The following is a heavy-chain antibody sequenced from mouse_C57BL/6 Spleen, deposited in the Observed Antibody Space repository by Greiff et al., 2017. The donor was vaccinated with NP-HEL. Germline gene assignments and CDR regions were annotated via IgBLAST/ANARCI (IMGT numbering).Heavy chain of an antibody. D-gene: IGHD1-1*01. J-gene: IGHJ1*03. V-gene: IGHV1-80*01. Sequence: VKLVESGAELVKPGASVKISCKASGYAFSSYWMNWVKQRPGKGLEWIGQIYPGDGDTNYNGKFKGKATLTADKSSSTAYMQLSSLTSEDSAVYFCARNYGSPVDVWGTGTTVTVSS. CDR2: IYPGDGDT. CDR3: ARNYGSPVDV. CDR1: GYAFSSYW.